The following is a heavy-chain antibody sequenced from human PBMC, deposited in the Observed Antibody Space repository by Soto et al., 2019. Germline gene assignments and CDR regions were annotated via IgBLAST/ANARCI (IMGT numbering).Heavy chain of an antibody. Sequence: ASVKVSCKASGYTFTGNAMHWVRQAPGQRLEWMGWINGGNGNTKYSQKFQGRVTITRDTSASTAYMELSSLRSEDTAVYYCARVSGWYHLDYWGQGTLVTVSS. CDR3: ARVSGWYHLDY. CDR1: GYTFTGNA. V-gene: IGHV1-3*01. J-gene: IGHJ4*02. CDR2: INGGNGNT. D-gene: IGHD6-19*01.